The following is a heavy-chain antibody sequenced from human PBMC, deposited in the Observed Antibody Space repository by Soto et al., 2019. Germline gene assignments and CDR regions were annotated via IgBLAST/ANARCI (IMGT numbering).Heavy chain of an antibody. Sequence: PGGSLILSCASSGFTFSSYAMSWVRQAPGKGLEWVSVISGGGGSTYYTDSVKGRFTISRDNSNNTLYLHMNSLRADDTAVYYCAKRRFSHASGSFDSWGQGTLVNVSS. CDR2: ISGGGGST. D-gene: IGHD3-10*01. CDR1: GFTFSSYA. CDR3: AKRRFSHASGSFDS. V-gene: IGHV3-23*01. J-gene: IGHJ4*02.